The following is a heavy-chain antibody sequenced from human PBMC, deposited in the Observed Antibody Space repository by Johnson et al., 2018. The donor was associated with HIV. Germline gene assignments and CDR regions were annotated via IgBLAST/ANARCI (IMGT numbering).Heavy chain of an antibody. V-gene: IGHV3-25*05. CDR3: ARELGSGWGETADAFDI. Sequence: MQLVESGGGLAKPAWSPRLSCASSHFIFSNYYMNYVSQAPGNGLELVGQVNPNGDSTYLIDSGKDRFNISRDNSKNTLYLQMNSLIAEDTAVYYCARELGSGWGETADAFDILDQGTMVTVSS. J-gene: IGHJ3*02. CDR1: HFIFSNYY. D-gene: IGHD6-19*01. CDR2: NPNGDST.